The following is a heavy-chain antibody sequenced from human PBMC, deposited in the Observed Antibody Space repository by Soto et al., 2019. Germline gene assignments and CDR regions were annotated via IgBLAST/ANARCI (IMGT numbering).Heavy chain of an antibody. CDR2: ISSSSSYI. Sequence: GGSLRLSCAASGFTFSSYSMNWVRQAPGKGLEWVSSISSSSSYIYYADSVKGRFTISRDNAKNSLYLQMNSLRAEDTAVYYCARDWSGVVVAEDSFDYWGQGTLVTVSS. D-gene: IGHD2-15*01. V-gene: IGHV3-21*01. CDR1: GFTFSSYS. CDR3: ARDWSGVVVAEDSFDY. J-gene: IGHJ4*02.